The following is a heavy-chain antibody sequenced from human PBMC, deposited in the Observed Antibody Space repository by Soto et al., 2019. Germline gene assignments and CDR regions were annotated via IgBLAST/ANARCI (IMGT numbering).Heavy chain of an antibody. CDR2: ISSSSSYI. D-gene: IGHD3-9*01. J-gene: IGHJ4*02. CDR3: AREVEYYDILPGTLDY. V-gene: IGHV3-21*01. CDR1: GFTFSSYS. Sequence: EVQLVESGGGVVKPGGSLRLSCAASGFTFSSYSMNCVRQAPGKRLEWVSSISSSSSYIYYSDSVKCRFTISRDNAKNSLYLQMNSLRAEDTAVYYCAREVEYYDILPGTLDYWGQGTLVTVSS.